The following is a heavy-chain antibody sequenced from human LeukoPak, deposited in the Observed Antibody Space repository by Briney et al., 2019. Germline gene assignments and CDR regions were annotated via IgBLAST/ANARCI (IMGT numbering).Heavy chain of an antibody. D-gene: IGHD3-3*01. CDR2: ISSSSSTI. CDR3: ARSPQNYDFWSGLVSGWFDP. CDR1: GFTFSSYS. V-gene: IGHV3-48*01. Sequence: PGGSLRLSCAASGFTFSSYSMNWVRQAPGKGLEWVSYISSSSSTIYYADSVKGRFTISRDNAKNSLYLQMNSLRAEDTAVYYCARSPQNYDFWSGLVSGWFDPWGQGTLVTVSS. J-gene: IGHJ5*02.